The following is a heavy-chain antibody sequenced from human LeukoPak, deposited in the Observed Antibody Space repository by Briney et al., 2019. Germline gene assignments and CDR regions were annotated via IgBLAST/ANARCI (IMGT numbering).Heavy chain of an antibody. CDR2: ISSSSSYI. Sequence: GGSLRLSCAASGFTFSSYSMNWVRQAPGKGLEWVSSISSSSSYIYYADSVKGRFTISRDNSNNTLYLQMNSLRAEDTAVYYCAKSGSGVLYYFHYWGHGTLVTVSS. D-gene: IGHD3-10*01. J-gene: IGHJ4*01. V-gene: IGHV3-21*01. CDR1: GFTFSSYS. CDR3: AKSGSGVLYYFHY.